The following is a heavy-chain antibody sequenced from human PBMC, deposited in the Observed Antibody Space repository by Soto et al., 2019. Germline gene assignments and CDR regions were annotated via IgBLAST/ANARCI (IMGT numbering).Heavy chain of an antibody. Sequence: ESGGGLIQPGGSLRLSCAVSGFTVSNNYMSWVRQAPGKGLEGVSVIYSGGYTAYGDSVKGRFTISRDNSKNTLYLQMNSRGAGHPACFSWGTQRGGGGYWGQGTLVTVSS. V-gene: IGHV3-53*01. CDR3: GTQRGGGGY. CDR2: IYSGGYT. J-gene: IGHJ4*02. D-gene: IGHD6-25*01. CDR1: GFTVSNNY.